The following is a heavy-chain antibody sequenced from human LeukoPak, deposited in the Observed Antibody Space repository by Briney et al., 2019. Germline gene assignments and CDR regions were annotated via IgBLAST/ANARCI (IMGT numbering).Heavy chain of an antibody. CDR1: EFSVGSNY. V-gene: IGHV3-30*02. J-gene: IGHJ5*02. CDR2: RRFDGTYK. CDR3: AKDLVNYYASGSPLGWFDP. D-gene: IGHD3-10*01. Sequence: GSLRLSCAASEFSVGSNYMTWVRQAPGKGLEWVAFRRFDGTYKYYADSVKGRFTISRDNSKNTLYLQMHSLRAEDTAVYYCAKDLVNYYASGSPLGWFDPWGQGTLVTVSS.